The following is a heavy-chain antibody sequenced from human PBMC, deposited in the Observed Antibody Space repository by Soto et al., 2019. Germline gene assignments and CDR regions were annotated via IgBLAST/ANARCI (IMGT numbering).Heavy chain of an antibody. V-gene: IGHV3-21*01. Sequence: GSLRLSCAASGFTFSSYSMNWVRQAPGKGLEWVSSISSSSSYIYHADSVKGRFTISRDNAKNSLYLQMNSLRAEDTAVYYCATGSLGPVDYWGQGTLVTVSS. CDR2: ISSSSSYI. D-gene: IGHD1-1*01. CDR1: GFTFSSYS. CDR3: ATGSLGPVDY. J-gene: IGHJ4*02.